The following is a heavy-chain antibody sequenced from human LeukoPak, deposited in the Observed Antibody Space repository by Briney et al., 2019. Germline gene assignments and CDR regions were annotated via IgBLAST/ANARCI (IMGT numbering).Heavy chain of an antibody. Sequence: SETLSLTCSVSGYSISSNYNWAWIRQPPGKGLEWIGTFNPSGNTYYNPSLKSRITISVDTSKNQFSLKLSSVTAADTAVYYCARVDTAMVFDYWGQGTLVTVSS. CDR2: FNPSGNT. J-gene: IGHJ4*02. V-gene: IGHV4-38-2*02. CDR1: GYSISSNYN. D-gene: IGHD5-18*01. CDR3: ARVDTAMVFDY.